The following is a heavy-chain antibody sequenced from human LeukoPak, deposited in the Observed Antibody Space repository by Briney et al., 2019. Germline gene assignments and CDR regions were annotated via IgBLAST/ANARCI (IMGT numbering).Heavy chain of an antibody. V-gene: IGHV4-39*07. D-gene: IGHD6-19*01. CDR1: GGSISSSSYY. Sequence: SETLSLTCTVSGGSISSSSYYWGWIRQPPGKGLEWIGSIYYSGSTYYNPSLKSRVAISVDTSKNQFSLKLSSVTAADTAVYYCARVAPEQWPYYYYMDVWGKGTTVTVSS. J-gene: IGHJ6*03. CDR3: ARVAPEQWPYYYYMDV. CDR2: IYYSGST.